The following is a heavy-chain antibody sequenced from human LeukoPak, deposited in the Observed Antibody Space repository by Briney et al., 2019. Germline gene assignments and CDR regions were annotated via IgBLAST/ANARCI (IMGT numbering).Heavy chain of an antibody. CDR2: ISGSGGST. CDR1: GFTFSSYA. D-gene: IGHD6-19*01. V-gene: IGHV3-23*01. CDR3: AKGLSGWYGDYVDY. J-gene: IGHJ4*02. Sequence: GGSLRLSCAASGFTFSSYAMSWVRQAPGKGLEWVSAISGSGGSTYYADSVKGRFTISRDNSKNTLYLQMNSLRAEDTAVYYWAKGLSGWYGDYVDYWGEGTLVTVSS.